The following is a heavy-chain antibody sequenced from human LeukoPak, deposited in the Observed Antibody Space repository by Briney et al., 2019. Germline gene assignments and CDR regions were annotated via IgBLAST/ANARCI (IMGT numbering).Heavy chain of an antibody. CDR3: ARDNVGTTSGSAFDY. CDR1: GYTFTSYA. Sequence: GASVKVSCKASGYTFTSYAMHWVRQAPGQRLEWMGWINAGNGNTKYSQKFQGRVTITRDTSASTAYMELSSLRSEDTAVYYCARDNVGTTSGSAFDYWGQGTPVTVSS. J-gene: IGHJ4*02. V-gene: IGHV1-3*01. D-gene: IGHD1-26*01. CDR2: INAGNGNT.